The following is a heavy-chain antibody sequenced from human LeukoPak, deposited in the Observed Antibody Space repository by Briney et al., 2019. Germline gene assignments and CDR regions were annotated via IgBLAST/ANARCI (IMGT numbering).Heavy chain of an antibody. V-gene: IGHV3-23*01. Sequence: PGGSLRLSCAASGFTFSSHAMSWVHRAPGKGLEWVSSISDSGGYTYYADSVKGRFTISRDNSRNSVYLQMNSLRDEDTAVYYCARHRSSSAAPSLSYWGQGTLVTVSS. CDR2: ISDSGGYT. CDR1: GFTFSSHA. CDR3: ARHRSSSAAPSLSY. J-gene: IGHJ4*02. D-gene: IGHD6-13*01.